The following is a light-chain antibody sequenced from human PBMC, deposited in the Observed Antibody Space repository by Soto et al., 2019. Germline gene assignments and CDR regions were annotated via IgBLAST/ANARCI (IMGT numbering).Light chain of an antibody. Sequence: DIQMTQSPSTLSASVGDRVTITCRASQSISSWLAWYQQKPGKAPKLLISDASSLKSGVPSRFSGSGSATAFSLTFTSLQPDDFSTYYCQQYHGYSRTFGQGTKLEIK. J-gene: IGKJ1*01. V-gene: IGKV1-5*01. CDR2: DAS. CDR3: QQYHGYSRT. CDR1: QSISSW.